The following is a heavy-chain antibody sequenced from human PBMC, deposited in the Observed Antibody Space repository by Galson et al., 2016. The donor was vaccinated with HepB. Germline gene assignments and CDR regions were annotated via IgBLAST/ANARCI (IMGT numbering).Heavy chain of an antibody. V-gene: IGHV4-39*01. J-gene: IGHJ6*02. CDR2: VFYSGTD. CDR1: GGSIRNGDYF. CDR3: ARSRGYGWQINYGMDV. Sequence: SETLSLTCSVSGGSIRNGDYFWAWIRQTPGKGLEWIGTVFYSGTDHYNPSLERRVTVSVDTSRNQFSLRLRSVGAADAGVYYCARSRGYGWQINYGMDVWGPGTAVTVSS. D-gene: IGHD3-16*01.